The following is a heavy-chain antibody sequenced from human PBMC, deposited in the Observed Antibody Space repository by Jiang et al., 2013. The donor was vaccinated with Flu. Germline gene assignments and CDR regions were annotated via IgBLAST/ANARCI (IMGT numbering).Heavy chain of an antibody. CDR1: GFTFSSYW. D-gene: IGHD1-26*01. CDR3: ASWPYSGSYYYYYYGMDV. J-gene: IGHJ6*04. CDR2: INSDGSST. V-gene: IGHV3-74*01. Sequence: VQLVESGGGLVQPGGSLRLSCAASGFTFSSYWMHWVRQAPGKGLVWVSRINSDGSSTSYADSVKGRFTISRDNAKNTLYLQMNSLRAEDTAVYYCASWPYSGSYYYYYYGMDVVGQRDHGHR.